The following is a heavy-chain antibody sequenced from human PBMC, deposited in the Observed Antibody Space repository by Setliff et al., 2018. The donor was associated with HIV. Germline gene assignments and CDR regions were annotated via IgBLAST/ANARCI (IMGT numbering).Heavy chain of an antibody. Sequence: PSETLSLTCTVSGGSVSNYYWSWIRQAAGKGLEWIGRIYTRGNTNYNPSLRSRVTMSVDTSKNQFSLKVTSATAADTAMYYCARDRNYQDTSGYWQVFDIWGQGTMVTVSS. D-gene: IGHD3-22*01. V-gene: IGHV4-4*07. CDR2: IYTRGNT. CDR3: ARDRNYQDTSGYWQVFDI. CDR1: GGSVSNYY. J-gene: IGHJ3*02.